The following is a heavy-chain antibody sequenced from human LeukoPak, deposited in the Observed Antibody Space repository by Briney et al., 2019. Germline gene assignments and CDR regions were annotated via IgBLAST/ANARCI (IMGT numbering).Heavy chain of an antibody. J-gene: IGHJ6*03. CDR3: ARTGYSSSWESGYYYMDV. V-gene: IGHV4-39*01. Sequence: PSETLSLTCTVSGGSISSSSYYWGWIRQPPGKGLEWIGSIYYSGSTYYNPSLKSRVTISVDTSKNQFSLKLSSVTAADTAVYYCARTGYSSSWESGYYYMDVWGKGTTVTVSS. CDR1: GGSISSSSYY. CDR2: IYYSGST. D-gene: IGHD6-13*01.